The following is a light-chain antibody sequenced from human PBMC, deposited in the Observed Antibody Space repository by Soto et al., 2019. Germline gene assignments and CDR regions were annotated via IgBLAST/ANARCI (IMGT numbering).Light chain of an antibody. CDR3: KQYGSSPLT. Sequence: EIVLTQSPGTLSLSPGERVTLSCRASQSVSSNYLAWYQQKPGQAPRLLIYGASSRATGIPDRFSGSGSGTDFTLTISRLASEDFAVYHCKQYGSSPLTFGGGTKVAIK. J-gene: IGKJ4*01. CDR2: GAS. V-gene: IGKV3-20*01. CDR1: QSVSSNY.